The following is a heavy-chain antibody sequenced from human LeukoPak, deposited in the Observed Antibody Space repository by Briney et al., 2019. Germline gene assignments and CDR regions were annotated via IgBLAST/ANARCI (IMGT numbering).Heavy chain of an antibody. J-gene: IGHJ6*02. Sequence: SVKVSCKASGGTFSSYAISWVRQAPGQGLEWMGRIIPILGIANYAQKFQGRVTITADKSTSTAYMELSSLRSEDTAVYYCARGLRFFYYYYGMDVWGQGTTVTVSS. CDR1: GGTFSSYA. D-gene: IGHD3-3*01. V-gene: IGHV1-69*04. CDR3: ARGLRFFYYYYGMDV. CDR2: IIPILGIA.